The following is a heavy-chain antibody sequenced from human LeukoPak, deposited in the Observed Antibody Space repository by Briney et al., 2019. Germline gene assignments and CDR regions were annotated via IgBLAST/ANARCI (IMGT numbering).Heavy chain of an antibody. CDR2: ISSSSSTV. J-gene: IGHJ4*02. CDR1: GFTFSTYS. Sequence: GGSLRLSCAASGFTFSTYSMNWVRQAPGKGLEWVSYISSSSSTVYYADSMKGRFTISRDNAKNSLYLQMNSLRAEDTAVYYCARVRVGGSYFTFDYCGQGTLVTVSS. D-gene: IGHD1-26*01. V-gene: IGHV3-48*01. CDR3: ARVRVGGSYFTFDY.